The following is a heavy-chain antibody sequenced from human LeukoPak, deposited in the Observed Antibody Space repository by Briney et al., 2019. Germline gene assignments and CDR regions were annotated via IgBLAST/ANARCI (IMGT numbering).Heavy chain of an antibody. CDR2: ISGSGGST. V-gene: IGHV3-23*01. D-gene: IGHD5-12*01. CDR3: ARGQGYEGDY. Sequence: PGGSLRLSCAASGFTFSSYAMSWVRQAPGKGLEWVSAISGSGGSTYYADSVKGRFTISRDNAKNSLYLQMNSLRAEDTAVYYCARGQGYEGDYWGQGTLVTVSS. J-gene: IGHJ4*02. CDR1: GFTFSSYA.